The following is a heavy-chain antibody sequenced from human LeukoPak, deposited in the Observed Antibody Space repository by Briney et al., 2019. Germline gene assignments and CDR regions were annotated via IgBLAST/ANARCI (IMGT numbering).Heavy chain of an antibody. Sequence: PGGSLRLSCAASGFTFSSYSMNWVRQAPGKGLEWVPYISSSSSTIYYADSVKGRFTISRDNAKNSLYLQMNSLRAEDTAVYYCAREQWKWLYAFDIWGQGTAVTVSS. CDR1: GFTFSSYS. V-gene: IGHV3-48*01. CDR2: ISSSSSTI. J-gene: IGHJ3*02. CDR3: AREQWKWLYAFDI. D-gene: IGHD5-12*01.